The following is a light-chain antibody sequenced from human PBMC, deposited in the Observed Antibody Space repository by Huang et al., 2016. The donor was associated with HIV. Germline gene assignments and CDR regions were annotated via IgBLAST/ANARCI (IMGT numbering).Light chain of an antibody. CDR1: QNITKS. V-gene: IGKV1-39*01. CDR3: QQSFSVPRT. J-gene: IGKJ1*01. Sequence: DIQMTQSPPSLSASVGDRVTFTCRADQNITKSLNWDQQKPGKAPKLPIYTVSTLESGVPSRFSGSGSGSRFTLNIGNLQPEDFATYYCQQSFSVPRTFG. CDR2: TVS.